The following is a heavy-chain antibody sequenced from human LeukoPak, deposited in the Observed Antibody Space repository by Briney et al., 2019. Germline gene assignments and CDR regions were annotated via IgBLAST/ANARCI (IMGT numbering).Heavy chain of an antibody. CDR2: ISGSGGGT. Sequence: PGGSLRLSCAVSGITLSNYGMSWVRQAPGKGLEWVACISGSGGGTNYADSVKGRFTISRDNRRNTRYLQMNSLRAEDTAVYFCAKRRVVIRVILVGFHKEAYYFDSWGQGALVTVSS. CDR1: GITLSNYG. D-gene: IGHD3-22*01. CDR3: AKRRVVIRVILVGFHKEAYYFDS. V-gene: IGHV3-23*01. J-gene: IGHJ4*02.